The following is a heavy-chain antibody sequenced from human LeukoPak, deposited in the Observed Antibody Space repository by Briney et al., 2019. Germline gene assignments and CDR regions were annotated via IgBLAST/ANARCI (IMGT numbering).Heavy chain of an antibody. CDR3: TRASRGYSYGFAEY. Sequence: SETLSLTCTVSGGSISGYYWSWVRQPPGKGLEWIGNIYYSGSTNYNPSLKSRVTISVDTSKDQLSLNLNSVTAADTAVYYCTRASRGYSYGFAEYWGQGTLVTVSS. CDR2: IYYSGST. D-gene: IGHD5-18*01. V-gene: IGHV4-59*01. CDR1: GGSISGYY. J-gene: IGHJ4*02.